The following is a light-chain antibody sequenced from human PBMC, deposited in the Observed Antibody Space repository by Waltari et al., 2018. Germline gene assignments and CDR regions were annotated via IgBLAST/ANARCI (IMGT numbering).Light chain of an antibody. CDR2: GAS. Sequence: DIQMTQSPSTLSAFVGDRVTITCRASQSISKFLAWYQLKPGKAPKLLIYGASTLDGGVPSRFSGSGSGAEFTLTISSLQPEDFATYFCLHDYGYPRTFGQGTKVEVK. CDR1: QSISKF. V-gene: IGKV1-5*01. CDR3: LHDYGYPRT. J-gene: IGKJ1*01.